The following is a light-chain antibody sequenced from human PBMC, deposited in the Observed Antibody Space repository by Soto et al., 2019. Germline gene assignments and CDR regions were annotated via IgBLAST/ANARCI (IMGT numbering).Light chain of an antibody. CDR3: QQGYSTPLT. CDR2: TAS. CDR1: QSIISY. Sequence: IQMTQSPSSLSASVGDRVTITCRASQSIISYLNWYQQKPGKAPKLLIYTASNLQSGVSSRFSGSGSGTDFTLTISSLQPEDFATYYCQQGYSTPLTFGGGTKVDI. J-gene: IGKJ4*01. V-gene: IGKV1-39*01.